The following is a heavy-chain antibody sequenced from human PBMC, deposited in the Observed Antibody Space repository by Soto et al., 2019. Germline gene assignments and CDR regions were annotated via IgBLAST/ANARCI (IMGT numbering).Heavy chain of an antibody. Sequence: SETLSLTCTVPGGSISSSSYYWGWIRQPPGKGLEWIGSIYYSGSTYYNPSLKSRVTISVDTSKNQFSLKLSSVTAADTAVYYCARHDCGGDCYSAFDAFDIWGQGTMVTVSS. CDR1: GGSISSSSYY. J-gene: IGHJ3*02. V-gene: IGHV4-39*01. D-gene: IGHD2-21*02. CDR2: IYYSGST. CDR3: ARHDCGGDCYSAFDAFDI.